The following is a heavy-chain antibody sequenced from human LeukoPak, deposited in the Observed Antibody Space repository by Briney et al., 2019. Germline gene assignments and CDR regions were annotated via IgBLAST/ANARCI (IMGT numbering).Heavy chain of an antibody. J-gene: IGHJ4*02. CDR2: IIPIFGTA. D-gene: IGHD6-19*01. V-gene: IGHV1-69*13. Sequence: ASVKVSCKASGGTFSSYAISWVRQAPGQGLEWMGGIIPIFGTANYAQKFQGRVTITADESTSTAYMELSSLRSEDTAVYYCARGAQWLVSWDYFDYWGQGTLVTVSS. CDR3: ARGAQWLVSWDYFDY. CDR1: GGTFSSYA.